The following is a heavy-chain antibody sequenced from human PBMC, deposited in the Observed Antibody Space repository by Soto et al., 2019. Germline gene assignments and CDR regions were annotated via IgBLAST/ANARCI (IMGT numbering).Heavy chain of an antibody. J-gene: IGHJ4*02. CDR2: ISAYNGNT. V-gene: IGHV1-18*04. CDR3: ERGRAPDY. CDR1: GDAFTSYG. Sequence: GSVKTFCKASGDAFTSYGMSWVRQSPGQGLEWMGWISAYNGNTNCAQKLQGRVTMTTDTSTSTAYMDLRSLRSDDAAVYYCERGRAPDYWGQGTMVTGSS.